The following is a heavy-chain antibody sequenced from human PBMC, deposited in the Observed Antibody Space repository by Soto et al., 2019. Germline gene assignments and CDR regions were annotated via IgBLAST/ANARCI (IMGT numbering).Heavy chain of an antibody. CDR3: VKGQKVYSSSWSLGY. CDR1: GFTFSSYA. CDR2: ISSNGGST. D-gene: IGHD6-13*01. V-gene: IGHV3-64D*06. J-gene: IGHJ4*02. Sequence: PGGSLRLSCSASGFTFSSYAMHWVRQAPGKGLEYVSAISSNGGSTYYADSVKGRFTISRDNSKNTLYLQMSSLRAEDTAVYYCVKGQKVYSSSWSLGYCGQGPLVTVSS.